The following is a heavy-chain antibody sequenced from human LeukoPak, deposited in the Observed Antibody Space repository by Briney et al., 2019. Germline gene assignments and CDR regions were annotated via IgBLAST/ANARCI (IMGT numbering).Heavy chain of an antibody. V-gene: IGHV3-66*01. Sequence: GGSLRLSCAASGFTVSSNYMSWVRQAPGKGLEWVSVIYSGGSTYYADSVKGRFTISRDNSKNTLYLQMNSLRAEDTAVYYCARSVRRGYSGYDWGGAFDIWGQGTMVTVSS. CDR3: ARSVRRGYSGYDWGGAFDI. D-gene: IGHD5-12*01. J-gene: IGHJ3*02. CDR1: GFTVSSNY. CDR2: IYSGGST.